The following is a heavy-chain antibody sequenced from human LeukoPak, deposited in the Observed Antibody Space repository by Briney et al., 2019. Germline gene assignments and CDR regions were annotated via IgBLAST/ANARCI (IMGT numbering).Heavy chain of an antibody. CDR2: IYYSGST. V-gene: IGHV4-39*07. CDR1: GGSISSSSYY. J-gene: IGHJ4*02. Sequence: SETLSLTCTVSGGSISSSSYYWGWIRQPPGKGLEWIGSIYYSGSTYYNPSLKSRVTISVDTSKNQFSLKLSSVTAADTAVYYCARVWAAALDYWGQGTLVTVSS. CDR3: ARVWAAALDY. D-gene: IGHD6-13*01.